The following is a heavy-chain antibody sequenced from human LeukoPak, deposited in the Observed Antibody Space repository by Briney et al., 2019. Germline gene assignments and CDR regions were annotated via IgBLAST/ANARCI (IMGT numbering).Heavy chain of an antibody. V-gene: IGHV4-39*07. J-gene: IGHJ4*02. D-gene: IGHD3-16*02. CDR2: IYHSGST. Sequence: SETLSLTCTVSGGSISSSSYYWGWIRQPPGKGLEWIGYIYHSGSTYYNPSLKSRVTISVDRSKNQFSLKLSSVTAADTAVYYCARDGGYDYDYVWGSYRYTGLLDYWGQGTLVTVSS. CDR1: GGSISSSSYY. CDR3: ARDGGYDYDYVWGSYRYTGLLDY.